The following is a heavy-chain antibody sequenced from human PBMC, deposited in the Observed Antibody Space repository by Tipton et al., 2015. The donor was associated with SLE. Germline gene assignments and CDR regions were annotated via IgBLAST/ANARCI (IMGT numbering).Heavy chain of an antibody. CDR2: IYNSGST. V-gene: IGHV4-39*01. J-gene: IGHJ4*02. Sequence: TLSLTCTVSGTSISRSSYYWGWIRQPPGKGLEWIGTIYNSGSTYYNPSLKSRVTISVDTSKNKFSLELTSVTAADTAVYYCATSVGVFGDYWGQGLLVTVSS. CDR3: ATSVGVFGDY. D-gene: IGHD3-16*02. CDR1: GTSISRSSYY.